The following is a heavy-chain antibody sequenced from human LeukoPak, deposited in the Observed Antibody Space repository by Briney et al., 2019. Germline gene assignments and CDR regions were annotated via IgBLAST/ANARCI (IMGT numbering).Heavy chain of an antibody. CDR2: IRYDGSNK. CDR3: AKDPPWIKALDY. Sequence: GGSLTLTCAASGFTFSSYGMHWVRQAPGKGLEWVAFIRYDGSNKYYADSVKGRFTISRDNSKNPLYLQMNTLSAEDTAVYYCAKDPPWIKALDYWGQGTLVTVSS. V-gene: IGHV3-30*02. J-gene: IGHJ4*02. CDR1: GFTFSSYG. D-gene: IGHD5-12*01.